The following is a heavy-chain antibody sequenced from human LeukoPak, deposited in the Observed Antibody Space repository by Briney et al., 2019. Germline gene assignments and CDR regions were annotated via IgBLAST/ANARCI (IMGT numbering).Heavy chain of an antibody. CDR2: ISSSSSTI. J-gene: IGHJ4*02. CDR1: GFTFSSYS. V-gene: IGHV3-48*01. D-gene: IGHD3-16*02. Sequence: GGSLRLSCAASGFTFSSYSMNWVRQAPGKGLEWVSYISSSSSTIYYADSVKGRFTISRDNAKNSLYLQMNSLRAEDTAVYYCARDSNDYVWGSYRLYFDYWGQGTLVTVSA. CDR3: ARDSNDYVWGSYRLYFDY.